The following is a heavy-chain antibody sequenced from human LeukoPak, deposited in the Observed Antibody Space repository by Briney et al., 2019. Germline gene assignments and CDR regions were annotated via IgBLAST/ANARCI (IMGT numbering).Heavy chain of an antibody. D-gene: IGHD2-2*01. CDR1: GFTLSNYW. V-gene: IGHV3-74*01. J-gene: IGHJ4*02. CDR2: ISSDESST. Sequence: GGSLRLSCAASGFTLSNYWMHWVRQAPGKGLVGVSRISSDESSTTYADSVKGRFTISRDNAKNTLYLKMNTLRAEDTAIYFCARGGFTGTSCSYFDYWGQGTLVTVPS. CDR3: ARGGFTGTSCSYFDY.